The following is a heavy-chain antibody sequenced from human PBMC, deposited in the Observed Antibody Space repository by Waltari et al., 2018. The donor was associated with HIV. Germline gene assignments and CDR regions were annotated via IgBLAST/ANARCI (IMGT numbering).Heavy chain of an antibody. Sequence: QVQLVQSGAEVKKPGSSVKVSCKASGGTFSSYAISWVRQAPGPGLEWMGGIIPIFGTANYAQKFQGRVTITADESTSTAYMELSSLRSEDTAVYYCAIFMGDILTRYYYYYGMDVWGQGTTVTVSS. J-gene: IGHJ6*02. V-gene: IGHV1-69*01. D-gene: IGHD3-9*01. CDR1: GGTFSSYA. CDR2: IIPIFGTA. CDR3: AIFMGDILTRYYYYYGMDV.